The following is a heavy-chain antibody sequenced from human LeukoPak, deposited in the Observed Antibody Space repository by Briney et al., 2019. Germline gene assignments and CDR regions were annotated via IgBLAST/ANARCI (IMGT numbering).Heavy chain of an antibody. CDR3: ASTSPKYYYESSGYSSLFDN. CDR2: IYYSGNT. CDR1: GFTFSSYG. Sequence: GSLRLSCAASGFTFSSYGMHWVRQAPGKGLEWIGTIYYSGNTYYNPSLKSRLTISVDTSKNQFSLKLRSVTAADTALYYCASTSPKYYYESSGYSSLFDNWGQGTLVTVSS. J-gene: IGHJ4*02. V-gene: IGHV4-39*07. D-gene: IGHD3-22*01.